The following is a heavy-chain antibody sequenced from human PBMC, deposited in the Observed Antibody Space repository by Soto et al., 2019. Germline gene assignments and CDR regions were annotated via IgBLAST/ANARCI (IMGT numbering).Heavy chain of an antibody. CDR1: GVDFRGSY. CDR3: AGFKEGKIVGLRWLDP. J-gene: IGHJ5*02. Sequence: KPXVSLRLSCVGSGVDFRGSYMNWMRQAPGKGLEWISYISDTGRTIHYADSVKGRFVISRDNSRDSLYLQMNDLRADDTAIYYCAGFKEGKIVGLRWLDPWGQGTRVTVSS. D-gene: IGHD3-16*02. CDR2: ISDTGRTI. V-gene: IGHV3-11*01.